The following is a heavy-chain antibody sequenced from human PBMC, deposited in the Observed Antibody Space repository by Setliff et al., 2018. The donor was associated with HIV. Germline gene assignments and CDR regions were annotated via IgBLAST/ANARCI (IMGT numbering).Heavy chain of an antibody. D-gene: IGHD6-13*01. Sequence: GGSLRLSCAASGFTFGDYSVNWVRQAPGKGLEWVSYISSSSGTIYYADSVKGRFTISRDNAKMYLHMNSLRAEDTAVYYCARDRRGSSRFYFDYWGQGTLVTAPQ. J-gene: IGHJ4*02. CDR3: ARDRRGSSRFYFDY. CDR1: GFTFGDYS. CDR2: ISSSSGTI. V-gene: IGHV3-48*01.